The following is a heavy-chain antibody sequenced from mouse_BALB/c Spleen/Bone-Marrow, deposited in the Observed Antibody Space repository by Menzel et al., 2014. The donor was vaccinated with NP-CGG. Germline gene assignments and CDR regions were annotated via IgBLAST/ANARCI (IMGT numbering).Heavy chain of an antibody. V-gene: IGHV4-1*02. CDR3: ARLGYYGSYAY. D-gene: IGHD1-1*01. J-gene: IGHJ3*01. Sequence: VQLQQSGGGLVQPGGSLKLSCAASGFDFGRYWMSWVRQAPGKGLEWIGEINPDSSTINYTPSLKDKFIISRDNAKNTLYLQMSKVRSEDTALYYCARLGYYGSYAYWGQGTLVTVSA. CDR2: INPDSSTI. CDR1: GFDFGRYW.